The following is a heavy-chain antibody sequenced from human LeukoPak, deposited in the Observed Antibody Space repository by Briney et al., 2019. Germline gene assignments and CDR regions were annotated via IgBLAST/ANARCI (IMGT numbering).Heavy chain of an antibody. Sequence: PGGSLRLSCAASRFTVSSYAMSWVRQAPGKGLEWVSAISGSGGSTYYADSVKGRFTISRDNSKNTLYLQMNSLRAEDTAVYYCAKGIGDYGDTVDYWGQGTLVTVSS. D-gene: IGHD4-17*01. CDR2: ISGSGGST. CDR3: AKGIGDYGDTVDY. V-gene: IGHV3-23*01. CDR1: RFTVSSYA. J-gene: IGHJ4*02.